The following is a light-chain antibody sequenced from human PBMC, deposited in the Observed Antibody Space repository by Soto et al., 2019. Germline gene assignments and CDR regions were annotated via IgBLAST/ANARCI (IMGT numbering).Light chain of an antibody. J-gene: IGLJ2*01. CDR3: QSYDGTSVV. V-gene: IGLV6-57*04. CDR2: EDS. CDR1: TGNIASNY. Sequence: NFMLSQPHSLSGSPGKTVTISCTRSTGNIASNYVQWYQQRPVSAPTSVIYEDSQRPSGVPDRFSGSIDSSSNSASLTISGLETEDEADYYCQSYDGTSVVFGGGTQLTVL.